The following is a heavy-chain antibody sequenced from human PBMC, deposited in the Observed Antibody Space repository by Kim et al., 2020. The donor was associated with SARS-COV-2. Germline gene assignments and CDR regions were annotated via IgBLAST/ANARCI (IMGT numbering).Heavy chain of an antibody. D-gene: IGHD6-19*01. CDR2: TNEDGTLT. CDR3: VSDLAGREGR. V-gene: IGHV3-74*01. CDR1: GFTFGRFW. Sequence: GGSLRLSCAASGFTFGRFWMHWVRQVPGKGLVWVSRTNEDGTLTNHADSVKGRFTISRDNAANSLFLQMNSLRVEDTAVYFCVSDLAGREGRWGQGTLVTVSS. J-gene: IGHJ4*02.